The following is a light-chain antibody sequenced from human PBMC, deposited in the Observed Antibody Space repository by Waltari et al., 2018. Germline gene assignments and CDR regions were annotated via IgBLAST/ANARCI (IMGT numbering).Light chain of an antibody. Sequence: NFMLTQPHSVSESPGKTVTISCTGSSGSIATNYVQWFQQRPGSAPTIVIYEDNLRPSGVPDRVSGSIDSSSNSASLTISGLKTEDEADYYCQSYDGNNVVFGGGTKLTVL. V-gene: IGLV6-57*02. CDR1: SGSIATNY. CDR2: EDN. J-gene: IGLJ3*02. CDR3: QSYDGNNVV.